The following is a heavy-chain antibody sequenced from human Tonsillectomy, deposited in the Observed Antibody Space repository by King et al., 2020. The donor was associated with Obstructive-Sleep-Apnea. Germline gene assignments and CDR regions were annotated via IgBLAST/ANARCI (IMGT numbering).Heavy chain of an antibody. V-gene: IGHV3-49*03. J-gene: IGHJ5*02. CDR1: GFTFGDYS. CDR2: IRGEAYSGTT. CDR3: TRDGDTRGNGNWFDP. D-gene: IGHD4-23*01. Sequence: VQLVESGGDLVQPGRSLRLSCSASGFTFGDYSMSWFRQAPGKGLEWVSLIRGEAYSGTTKYAASVKGRFTVSRDDSKSIAYLQMNSLKTEDTAVYYCTRDGDTRGNGNWFDPWGQGTLVTVSS.